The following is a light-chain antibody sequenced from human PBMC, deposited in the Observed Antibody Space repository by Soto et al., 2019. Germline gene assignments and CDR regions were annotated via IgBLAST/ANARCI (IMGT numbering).Light chain of an antibody. V-gene: IGLV1-40*01. CDR1: SSDFGDDKY. CDR2: GNS. Sequence: QSVLTQPASVSGSPGQSITMSCTGSSSDFGDDKYVTWYQQQPGKGPKLLIYGNSNRPSGVPDRFSGSKSGTSASLAITGLQAEDEADYYCQSYDSSLSALYVFGTGTKVTVL. CDR3: QSYDSSLSALYV. J-gene: IGLJ1*01.